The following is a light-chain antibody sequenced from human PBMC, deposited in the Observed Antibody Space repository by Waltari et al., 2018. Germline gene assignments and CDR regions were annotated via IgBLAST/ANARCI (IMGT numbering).Light chain of an antibody. CDR3: CSYAGRFSFV. CDR1: AHDVGNYNL. Sequence: QSALTQPASVSGSPGQSITIPCAGTAHDVGNYNLVSWYQQHPGQAPKLIIYEVPKRPSGVSNRFSASKSGSAASLTSSGLQAEDEAEYYCCSYAGRFSFVFGTGTQVTV. CDR2: EVP. V-gene: IGLV2-23*02. J-gene: IGLJ1*01.